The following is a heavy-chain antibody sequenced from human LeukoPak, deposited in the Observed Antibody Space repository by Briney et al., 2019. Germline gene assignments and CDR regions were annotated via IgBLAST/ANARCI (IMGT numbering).Heavy chain of an antibody. CDR2: TYSGASET. V-gene: IGHV5-51*01. CDR1: GYTFSNSI. Sequence: GESLKISCKGSGYTFSNSIIGWGRQLPGKGLEGMGITYSGASETRYTPSFQGQVTISAHKSISTAYLQWSSLSASDTAMYYCARLPAASAMRGDYWGQGTLVTVSS. CDR3: ARLPAASAMRGDY. J-gene: IGHJ4*02. D-gene: IGHD2-2*01.